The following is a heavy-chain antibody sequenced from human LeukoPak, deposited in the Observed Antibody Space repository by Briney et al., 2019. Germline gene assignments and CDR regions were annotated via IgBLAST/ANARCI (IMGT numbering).Heavy chain of an antibody. CDR3: ARGLYSSGWYREYCFGY. CDR1: GFTFSSYW. D-gene: IGHD6-19*01. J-gene: IGHJ4*02. V-gene: IGHV3-7*03. CDR2: IKQDGSEK. Sequence: GGSLRLSCAASGFTFSSYWMSWVRQAPGKGLEWVANIKQDGSEKYYVDSVKGRFTISRDNAKNSLYLQMNSLRAEDTAVYYCARGLYSSGWYREYCFGYWGQGTLVTVSS.